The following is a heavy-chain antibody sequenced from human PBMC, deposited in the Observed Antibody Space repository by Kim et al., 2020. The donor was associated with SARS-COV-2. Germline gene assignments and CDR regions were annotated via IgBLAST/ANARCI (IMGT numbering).Heavy chain of an antibody. Sequence: SETLSLTCTVSGGSISSSSYYWGWIRQPPGKGLEWIGSIYYSGSTYYNPSLKSRVTISVDTSKNQFSLKLSSVTAADTAVYYCATRRDIVVVVAATKRLGWFDPWGQGTLVTVSS. CDR3: ATRRDIVVVVAATKRLGWFDP. CDR2: IYYSGST. CDR1: GGSISSSSYY. J-gene: IGHJ5*02. V-gene: IGHV4-39*01. D-gene: IGHD2-15*01.